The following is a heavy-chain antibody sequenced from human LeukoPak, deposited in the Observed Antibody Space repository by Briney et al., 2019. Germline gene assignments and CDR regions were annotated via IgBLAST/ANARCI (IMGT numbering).Heavy chain of an antibody. D-gene: IGHD3-22*01. CDR2: IYYSGST. Sequence: PSETLSLTCTVSGGSISSGDYYWSWIRQPPGKGLEWIGYIYYSGSTYYNPSLKSRVTISVDTSKNQFSLKLSSVTAADTAVYYCARGRYYYDSSGYYLNYFDYWGQGTLVTVSS. V-gene: IGHV4-30-4*01. J-gene: IGHJ4*02. CDR3: ARGRYYYDSSGYYLNYFDY. CDR1: GGSISSGDYY.